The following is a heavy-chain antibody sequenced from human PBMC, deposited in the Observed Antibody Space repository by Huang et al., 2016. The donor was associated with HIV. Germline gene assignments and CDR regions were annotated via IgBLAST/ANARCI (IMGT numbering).Heavy chain of an antibody. J-gene: IGHJ3*02. CDR2: IPSDTSYT. V-gene: IGHV3-21*02. Sequence: QLVESGGGLVKPGGSLRLSCAASGFTFSSYTMNWVRQPPGKGRACVSSIPSDTSYTYYADSVKGRFTISRDNAENSLFLQMDSLRAEDTAVYYCARSQGGSWLYAFDIWGQGTVVTVSS. CDR1: GFTFSSYT. CDR3: ARSQGGSWLYAFDI. D-gene: IGHD5-12*01.